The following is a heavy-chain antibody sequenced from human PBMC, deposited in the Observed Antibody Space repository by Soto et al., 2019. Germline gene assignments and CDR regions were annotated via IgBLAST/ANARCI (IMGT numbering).Heavy chain of an antibody. CDR1: GAPITSNY. V-gene: IGHV4-59*01. CDR3: AIVSVTGYFDWLAP. Sequence: SETLSLTCSVSGAPITSNYWTWIRQPPGKGLEWIGYLDHQGYSNYSPSLRSGVSMSIDTSKNQLSLKVHSVTAADTAVYSCAIVSVTGYFDWLAPWGQGTLGTVSS. CDR2: LDHQGYS. D-gene: IGHD3-9*01. J-gene: IGHJ5*02.